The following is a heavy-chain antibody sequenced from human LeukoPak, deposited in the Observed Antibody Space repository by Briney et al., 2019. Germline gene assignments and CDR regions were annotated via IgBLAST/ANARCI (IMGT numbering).Heavy chain of an antibody. Sequence: SETLSLTCTVSGGSISSYYWSWIRQPAGKGLEWIGRIYTSGSTNYNPSLKSRVTISADTSKNQFSLKLSSVTAADTAVYYCARELERRGGLDYWGQGTLVTVSS. CDR3: ARELERRGGLDY. CDR1: GGSISSYY. D-gene: IGHD1-1*01. CDR2: IYTSGST. J-gene: IGHJ4*02. V-gene: IGHV4-4*07.